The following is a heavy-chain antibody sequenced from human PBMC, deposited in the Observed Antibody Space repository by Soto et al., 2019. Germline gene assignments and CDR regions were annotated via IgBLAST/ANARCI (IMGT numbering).Heavy chain of an antibody. V-gene: IGHV4-39*01. J-gene: IGHJ5*02. CDR1: GGSISSSSYY. Sequence: QLQLQESGPGLVKPSETLSLTCTVSGGSISSSSYYWGWIRQPPGKGLEWIGSIYYSGSTYYNPSLKSRVTISVDTSKNQFSLKLSSVTTADTAVYYCARLAPPLLVADNWFDPWGQGTLVTVSS. CDR2: IYYSGST. CDR3: ARLAPPLLVADNWFDP. D-gene: IGHD2-15*01.